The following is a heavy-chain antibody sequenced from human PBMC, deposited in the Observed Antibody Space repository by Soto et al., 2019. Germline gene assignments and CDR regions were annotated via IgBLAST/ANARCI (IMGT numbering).Heavy chain of an antibody. CDR3: ARELDGIDV. V-gene: IGHV3-11*05. CDR1: GLTFSDYY. Sequence: QVQLVESGGGLVKPGGSLRLSCAASGLTFSDYYMSWIRQATGKGLEWVSYITSRGSYTKYADSVQGRFTISRDNAKNAPYLQMNSLRAEDTAVYYCARELDGIDVWGQGTTVTVSS. J-gene: IGHJ6*02. CDR2: ITSRGSYT.